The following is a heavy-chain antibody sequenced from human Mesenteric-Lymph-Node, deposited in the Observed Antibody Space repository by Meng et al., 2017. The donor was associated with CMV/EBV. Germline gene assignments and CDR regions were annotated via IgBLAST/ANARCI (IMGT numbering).Heavy chain of an antibody. V-gene: IGHV1-2*02. Sequence: ASVKVSCKASGYTFTDYYMHWVRQAPGQGLEWMGWINPNSGGTNYAQKFQGRVTMTRDTSISTAYMELSRLRSDDTAVYYCARGAGSSSWDYYYYYYGMDVWGQGTTVTVSS. J-gene: IGHJ6*02. CDR3: ARGAGSSSWDYYYYYYGMDV. CDR2: INPNSGGT. CDR1: GYTFTDYY. D-gene: IGHD6-13*01.